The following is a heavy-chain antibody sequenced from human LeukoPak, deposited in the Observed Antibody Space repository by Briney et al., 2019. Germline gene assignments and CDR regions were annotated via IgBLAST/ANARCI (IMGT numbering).Heavy chain of an antibody. V-gene: IGHV1-2*02. J-gene: IGHJ4*02. Sequence: GASVKVSCKASGYTFTGYYMHWVRQAPGQGLEWMGWINPNSGGTNYAQMFQGGVTMTRDTSISTAYMELGRLRSDATAVYYCAREFFEYSSSSWFYLYDYWGQGTLVTVSS. D-gene: IGHD6-6*01. CDR2: INPNSGGT. CDR1: GYTFTGYY. CDR3: AREFFEYSSSSWFYLYDY.